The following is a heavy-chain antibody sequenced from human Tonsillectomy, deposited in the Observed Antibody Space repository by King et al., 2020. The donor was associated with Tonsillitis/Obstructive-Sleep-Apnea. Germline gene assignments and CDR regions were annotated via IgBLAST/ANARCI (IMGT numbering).Heavy chain of an antibody. D-gene: IGHD2-2*01. J-gene: IGHJ5*02. V-gene: IGHV4-59*01. CDR3: ARDGSTSPGWFDP. Sequence: HVQLQESGPGLVKPSETLYLTCTVSGGSISSYHWSWIRQPPGEGLEWIGYIYYSGSTNYNPSLKSRVTISVDTSKNQFSLKLSSVTAADTAVYYCARDGSTSPGWFDPWGQGTLVTVSS. CDR2: IYYSGST. CDR1: GGSISSYH.